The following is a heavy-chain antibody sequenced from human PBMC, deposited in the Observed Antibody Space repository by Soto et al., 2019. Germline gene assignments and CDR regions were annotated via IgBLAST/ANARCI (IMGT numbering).Heavy chain of an antibody. CDR1: GGTFSSYA. CDR3: ARRNINPDWFDP. V-gene: IGHV1-69*01. J-gene: IGHJ5*02. CDR2: IIPILGTA. Sequence: QVQLVQSGAEVKKPGSSVKVSCKASGGTFSSYAISWVRQAPGQGLEWMGGIIPILGTANYAQKLQGRVATTADESTSTAYMELSSLRSEDTAVYYCARRNINPDWFDPWGQGTLVTVSS.